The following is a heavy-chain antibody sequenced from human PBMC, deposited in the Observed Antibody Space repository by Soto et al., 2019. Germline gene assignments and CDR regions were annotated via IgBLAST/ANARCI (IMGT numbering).Heavy chain of an antibody. CDR3: ARPVRYDFWSGYYLHPFDY. Sequence: GASVKVSCKSSGYSFSNYNFCWVRQAPVQGLEWMGWINPNSGGTNYAQKFQGRVTMTRDTSISTAYMELSRLRSDDTAVYYCARPVRYDFWSGYYLHPFDYWGQGTLVTVSS. J-gene: IGHJ4*02. CDR2: INPNSGGT. D-gene: IGHD3-3*01. V-gene: IGHV1-2*02. CDR1: GYSFSNYN.